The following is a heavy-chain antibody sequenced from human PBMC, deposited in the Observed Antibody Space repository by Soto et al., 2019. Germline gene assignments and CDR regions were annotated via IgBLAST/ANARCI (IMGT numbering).Heavy chain of an antibody. V-gene: IGHV2-5*02. CDR3: AHRAYYYGSGSYYTH. D-gene: IGHD3-10*01. Sequence: SGPTLVNPTQTLTLTCTFSGFSLGTREVGVGWIRQPPGKALEWLALIYWDDDKRYRPSLKSRLTIVKDTSKNLVILIMTNMDPEDTATYYCAHRAYYYGSGSYYTHWGQGILVTVSS. CDR2: IYWDDDK. CDR1: GFSLGTREVG. J-gene: IGHJ4*02.